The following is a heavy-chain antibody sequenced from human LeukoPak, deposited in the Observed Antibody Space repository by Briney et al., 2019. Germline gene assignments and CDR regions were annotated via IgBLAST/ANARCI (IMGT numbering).Heavy chain of an antibody. CDR2: INPNSGGT. Sequence: ASVKVSCKASGYTFTGYYMHWVRQAPGQGLEWMGWINPNSGGTNYAQKLQGRGTMTRDTSISTAYMELSRLRSDDTAVYYCARSLTRDSPALNWGQGTLVTVCS. J-gene: IGHJ4*02. D-gene: IGHD3-22*01. CDR1: GYTFTGYY. CDR3: ARSLTRDSPALN. V-gene: IGHV1-2*02.